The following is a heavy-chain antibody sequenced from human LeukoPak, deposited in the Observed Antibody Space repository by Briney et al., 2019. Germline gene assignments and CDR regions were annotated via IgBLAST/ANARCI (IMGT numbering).Heavy chain of an antibody. J-gene: IGHJ6*02. D-gene: IGHD3-22*01. CDR1: GGSFSGYY. V-gene: IGHV4-34*01. CDR2: INHSGST. CDR3: ARGRVVIGYYYYGMDV. Sequence: SETLSLTCAVYGGSFSGYYWSWIRQPPGKGLEWIGEINHSGSTNYNPSLKSRVTISVDTSKNQFSLKLSSVTAADTAVYYCARGRVVIGYYYYGMDVWGQGTTVTVSS.